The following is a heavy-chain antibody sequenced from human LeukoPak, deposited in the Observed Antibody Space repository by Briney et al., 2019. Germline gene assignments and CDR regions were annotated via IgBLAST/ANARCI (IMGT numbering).Heavy chain of an antibody. CDR1: GGSFSGYY. CDR2: INHSGST. D-gene: IGHD5-24*01. CDR3: ASGRWLHAFDI. J-gene: IGHJ3*02. V-gene: IGHV4-34*01. Sequence: SETLSLTCAVYGGSFSGYYWSWIRQPPGKGLEWIGEINHSGSTNYNPSLKSRVTISVDTSKNQFSLKLSSVTAADTAVYYCASGRWLHAFDIWGQGTMVTVSS.